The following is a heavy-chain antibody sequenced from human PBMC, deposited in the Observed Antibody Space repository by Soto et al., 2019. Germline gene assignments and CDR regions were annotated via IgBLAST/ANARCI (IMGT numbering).Heavy chain of an antibody. V-gene: IGHV1-69*06. CDR1: GGTFSSYA. J-gene: IGHJ6*02. Sequence: VQLVQSGAEVKKPGSSVKVSCKASGGTFSSYAISWVRQAPGQGLEWMGGIIPIFGTANYAQKFQGRVTITADKSTSTAYMELSSLRSEDTAVYYCARDNSSSWYGDFVSYYYGMDVWGQGTTVTVSS. D-gene: IGHD6-13*01. CDR3: ARDNSSSWYGDFVSYYYGMDV. CDR2: IIPIFGTA.